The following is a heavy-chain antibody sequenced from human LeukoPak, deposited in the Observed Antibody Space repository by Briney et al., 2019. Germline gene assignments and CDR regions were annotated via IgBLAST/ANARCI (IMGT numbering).Heavy chain of an antibody. D-gene: IGHD6-13*01. CDR2: ISAYNGNT. CDR1: GYTFTSYG. CDR3: ARLAWQQLNGYFDY. J-gene: IGHJ4*02. V-gene: IGHV1-18*01. Sequence: ASVKVSCKASGYTFTSYGISWVRQAPGQGLEWMGWISAYNGNTNYAQKLQGRVTMTTDTSTSTAYMELRSLRSDDTAVYYCARLAWQQLNGYFDYWGQGTLVTVSS.